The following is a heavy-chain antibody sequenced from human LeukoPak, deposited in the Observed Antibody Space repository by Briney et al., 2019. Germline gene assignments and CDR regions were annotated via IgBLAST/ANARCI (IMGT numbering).Heavy chain of an antibody. V-gene: IGHV3-23*01. CDR3: AKYLVVPARRHYGMDV. J-gene: IGHJ6*02. D-gene: IGHD2-2*01. CDR2: ISGSGGST. Sequence: GGSLRLSCAASRFTFSSYAMSWVRQAPGKGLEWVSAISGSGGSTYYADSVKGRFTISRDNSKNTLYLQMNSLRAEDTAVYYCAKYLVVPARRHYGMDVWGQGTTVTVSS. CDR1: RFTFSSYA.